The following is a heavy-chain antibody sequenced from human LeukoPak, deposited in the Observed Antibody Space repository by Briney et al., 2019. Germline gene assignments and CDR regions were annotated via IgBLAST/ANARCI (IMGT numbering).Heavy chain of an antibody. D-gene: IGHD4-17*01. V-gene: IGHV4-59*08. CDR2: IYYSGST. CDR3: ARLEGYGDPNWFDP. Sequence: SETLSLTGTGSGGSISSYYWSWIRQPPGKGLEWIGYIYYSGSTNYNPSLKSRVTISVDTSKNQFSLKLSSVTAANTAVYYCARLEGYGDPNWFDPWGQGTLVTVSS. J-gene: IGHJ5*02. CDR1: GGSISSYY.